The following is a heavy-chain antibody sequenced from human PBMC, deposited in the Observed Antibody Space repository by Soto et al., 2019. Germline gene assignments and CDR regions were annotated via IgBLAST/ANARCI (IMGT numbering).Heavy chain of an antibody. D-gene: IGHD3-9*01. V-gene: IGHV4-39*01. J-gene: IGHJ4*02. CDR2: VYYSGST. Sequence: QLQLQESGPGLVKPSETLSLTCTASGGSVSSSSYYWGWVRQPPGKGLEWIGSVYYSGSTYYNPSLESRVTISVDKSKNQSSLKLMSLSAADTAVYYCGRLEGLATISYYFDYWGQGALVTVSS. CDR1: GGSVSSSSYY. CDR3: GRLEGLATISYYFDY.